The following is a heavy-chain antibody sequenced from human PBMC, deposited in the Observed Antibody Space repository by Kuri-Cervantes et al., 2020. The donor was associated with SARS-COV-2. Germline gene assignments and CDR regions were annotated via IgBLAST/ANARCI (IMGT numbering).Heavy chain of an antibody. CDR2: IYHSGST. CDR3: ARDGRYGELNWFDP. V-gene: IGHV4-30-2*01. Sequence: LRLSCAVSGGSISGGGYSWSWIRQPPGKGLEWIGYIYHSGSTYYNPSLKSRVTISVDRSKNQFSLKLSSVTAADTAVYYCARDGRYGELNWFDPWGQGTLVTVSS. CDR1: GGSISGGGYS. D-gene: IGHD4-17*01. J-gene: IGHJ5*02.